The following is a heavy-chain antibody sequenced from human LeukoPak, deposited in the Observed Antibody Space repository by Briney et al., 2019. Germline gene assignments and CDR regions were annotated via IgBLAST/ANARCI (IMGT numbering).Heavy chain of an antibody. CDR2: IHSSGST. Sequence: SETLSLTCTVSGGSISGDYWSWIRQSPGKGLEWIAYIHSSGSTSYNPSLKSRVTISVDTSKNEFSLKLKSVTAADTAVYYCARANPYDSSGYPLDYWGQGTLVTVSS. CDR1: GGSISGDY. V-gene: IGHV4-59*01. CDR3: ARANPYDSSGYPLDY. D-gene: IGHD3-22*01. J-gene: IGHJ4*02.